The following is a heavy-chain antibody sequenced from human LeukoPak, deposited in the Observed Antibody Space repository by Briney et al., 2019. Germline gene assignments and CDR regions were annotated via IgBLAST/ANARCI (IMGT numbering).Heavy chain of an antibody. CDR1: GFTFSSYA. D-gene: IGHD3-16*01. J-gene: IGHJ4*02. CDR2: ISGSGCST. Sequence: PPGRSLRLSGAASGFTFSSYAMSWVRQAPGKGLEWGSAISGSGCSTCYADSVKGRFTISRVNARDALYVQLNSLRAEDPAVYYCAKGYYDYVCGSYYFDYWGQGTLVTVSS. V-gene: IGHV3-23*01. CDR3: AKGYYDYVCGSYYFDY.